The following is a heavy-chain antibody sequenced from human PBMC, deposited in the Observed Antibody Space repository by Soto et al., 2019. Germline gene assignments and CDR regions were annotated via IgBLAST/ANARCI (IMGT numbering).Heavy chain of an antibody. CDR3: ARTWELPPDAFDI. Sequence: GGSLRLSCAASGVTFSSYAMSWVRQAPGKGLEWVSAISGSGGSTYYADSVKGRFTISRDNSKNTLYLQMNSLRAEDTAVYYCARTWELPPDAFDIWGQGTMVTVSS. D-gene: IGHD1-26*01. V-gene: IGHV3-23*01. J-gene: IGHJ3*02. CDR2: ISGSGGST. CDR1: GVTFSSYA.